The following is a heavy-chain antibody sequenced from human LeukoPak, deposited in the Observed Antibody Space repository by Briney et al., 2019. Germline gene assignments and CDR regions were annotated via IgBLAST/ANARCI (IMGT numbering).Heavy chain of an antibody. D-gene: IGHD6-13*01. CDR2: INPNSGGT. J-gene: IGHJ5*02. CDR1: GYTFTSYG. Sequence: ASVKVSCKASGYTFTSYGISWVRQAPGQGLEWMGWINPNSGGTNYAQKFQGRVTMTRDTSISTAYMELSRLRSDDTAVYYCAREYSSSWYARTNWFDPWGQGTLVTVSS. V-gene: IGHV1-2*02. CDR3: AREYSSSWYARTNWFDP.